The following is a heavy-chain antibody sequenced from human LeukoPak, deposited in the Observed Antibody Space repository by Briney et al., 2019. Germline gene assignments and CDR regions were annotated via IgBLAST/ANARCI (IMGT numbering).Heavy chain of an antibody. J-gene: IGHJ4*02. V-gene: IGHV3-23*01. CDR3: AKLIKRGYSYGHANDY. CDR1: GFTFSSSA. Sequence: PGGSLRLSCAGSGFTFSSSAMSWVRQAPGKGLEWVSSMSGSGSGGSTYYADSVKGRFTISRDNSKNTLYLQMNSLRAEDTAVYYCAKLIKRGYSYGHANDYWGQGTLVTVSS. CDR2: MSGSGSGGST. D-gene: IGHD5-18*01.